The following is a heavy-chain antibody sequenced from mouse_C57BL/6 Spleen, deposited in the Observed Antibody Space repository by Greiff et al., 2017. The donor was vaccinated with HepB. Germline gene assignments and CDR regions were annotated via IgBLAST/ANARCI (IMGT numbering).Heavy chain of an antibody. CDR1: GFNIKNTY. V-gene: IGHV14-3*01. J-gene: IGHJ4*01. D-gene: IGHD2-4*01. CDR3: ARLIYDYDEGYAMDY. Sequence: EVKLVESVAELVRPGASVKLSCTASGFNIKNTYMHWVKQRPEQGLEWIGRIDPANGNTKYAPKFQGKATITADTSSNTAYLQLSSLTSEDTAIYYCARLIYDYDEGYAMDYWGQGTSVTVSS. CDR2: IDPANGNT.